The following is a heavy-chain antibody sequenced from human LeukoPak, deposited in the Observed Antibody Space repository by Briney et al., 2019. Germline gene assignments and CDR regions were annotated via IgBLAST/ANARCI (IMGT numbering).Heavy chain of an antibody. CDR3: AKDSSGYEVDY. CDR2: ISWNSGGI. V-gene: IGHV3-9*01. Sequence: GGSLRLSCAASGFTFSSYWMHWVRQAPGKGLEWVSGISWNSGGIGYADSVKGRFTISRDNAKNSLYLQMNSLRAEDTALYYCAKDSSGYEVDYWGQGTLVTVSS. J-gene: IGHJ4*02. CDR1: GFTFSSYW. D-gene: IGHD3-22*01.